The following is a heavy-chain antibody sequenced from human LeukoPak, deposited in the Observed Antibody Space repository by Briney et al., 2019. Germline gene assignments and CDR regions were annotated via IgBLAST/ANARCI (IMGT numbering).Heavy chain of an antibody. Sequence: SETLSLTCTVSGGSISSGDYYWSWIRQPPGKCLEWIAYMYYSGSTYYNPSLKSRVTMSADTSKNQPSLKLSSVTAADMAVYYCARPYYYDSRIDPWGQGILVTVSS. D-gene: IGHD3-22*01. CDR1: GGSISSGDYY. V-gene: IGHV4-30-4*01. CDR3: ARPYYYDSRIDP. J-gene: IGHJ5*02. CDR2: MYYSGST.